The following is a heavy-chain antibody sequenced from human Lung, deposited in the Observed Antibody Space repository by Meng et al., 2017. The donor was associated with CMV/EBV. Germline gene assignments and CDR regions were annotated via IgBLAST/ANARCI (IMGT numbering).Heavy chain of an antibody. Sequence: GESLKISCAAFEFTFSSYRMNWVRQAPGKGLEWVSFISSTSAYIDYADSVKGRFTISRDNARNSLFLQMNSLRAEDTAVYYCARDIRGSDYYYGMDVWGQGTTVTFSS. J-gene: IGHJ6*02. V-gene: IGHV3-21*01. CDR3: ARDIRGSDYYYGMDV. D-gene: IGHD3-10*01. CDR1: EFTFSSYR. CDR2: ISSTSAYI.